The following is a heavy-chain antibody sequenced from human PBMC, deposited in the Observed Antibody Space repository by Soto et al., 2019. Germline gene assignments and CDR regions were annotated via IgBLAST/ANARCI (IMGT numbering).Heavy chain of an antibody. V-gene: IGHV3-64*04. Sequence: GGSLRLSCSASGFTFSTFSMHWVRQAPGKGLEYVSTINSNGETTYYADSVRGRFTISRDNSKNTLYLQMNSLRAEDTAVYYCARVTAARGYSYGFDYWGQGTLVTVSS. D-gene: IGHD5-18*01. CDR2: INSNGETT. J-gene: IGHJ4*02. CDR3: ARVTAARGYSYGFDY. CDR1: GFTFSTFS.